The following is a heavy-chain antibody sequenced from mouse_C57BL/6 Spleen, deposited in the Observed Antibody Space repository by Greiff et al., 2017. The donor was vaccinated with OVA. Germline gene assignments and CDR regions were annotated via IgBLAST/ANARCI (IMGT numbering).Heavy chain of an antibody. V-gene: IGHV5-9-1*02. CDR3: TRGKTGPYYFDY. Sequence: EVKLVESGEGLVKPGGSLKLSCAASGFTFSSYAMSWVRQTPEKRLEWVAYISSGGDYIYYADTVKGRFTISRDNARNTLYLQMSSLKSEDTAMYYCTRGKTGPYYFDYWGQGTTLTVSS. J-gene: IGHJ2*01. CDR2: ISSGGDYI. D-gene: IGHD4-1*01. CDR1: GFTFSSYA.